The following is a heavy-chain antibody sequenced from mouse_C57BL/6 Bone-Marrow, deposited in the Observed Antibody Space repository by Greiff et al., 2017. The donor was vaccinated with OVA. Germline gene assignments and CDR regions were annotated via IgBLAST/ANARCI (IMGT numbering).Heavy chain of an antibody. J-gene: IGHJ2*01. CDR3: ARLLYYYGSSYEDY. CDR1: GYTFTSYG. Sequence: VKLMESGAELARPGASVKLSCKASGYTFTSYGISWVKQRTGQGLEWIGEIYPRSGNTYYNEKFKGKATLTADKSSSTAYMELRSLTSEDSAVYFCARLLYYYGSSYEDYWGQGTTLTVSS. V-gene: IGHV1-81*01. CDR2: IYPRSGNT. D-gene: IGHD1-1*01.